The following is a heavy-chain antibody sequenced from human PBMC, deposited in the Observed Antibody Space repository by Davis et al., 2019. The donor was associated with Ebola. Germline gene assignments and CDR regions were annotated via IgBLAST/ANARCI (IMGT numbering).Heavy chain of an antibody. Sequence: GESLKISCAASGFTFSSYAMSWVRQAPGKGLEWVSAISGSGGSTYYADSVKGRFTISRDNSKNTLYLQMNSLRAEDTAVYYCAKAASAAGIAGYYYYYYMDVWGKGTTVTVSS. D-gene: IGHD6-13*01. CDR2: ISGSGGST. CDR1: GFTFSSYA. J-gene: IGHJ6*03. V-gene: IGHV3-23*01. CDR3: AKAASAAGIAGYYYYYYMDV.